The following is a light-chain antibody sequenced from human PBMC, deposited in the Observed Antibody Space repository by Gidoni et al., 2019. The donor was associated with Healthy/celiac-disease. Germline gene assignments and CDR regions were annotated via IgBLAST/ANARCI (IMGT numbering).Light chain of an antibody. Sequence: DIQMTQSPSSLSASVGDRVTITCQASQDISNYLNWYQQKPGKAPKLLIYDASNLETGVPSMFSGSVSGTDFTFTISSLQPEDIATYYCQQYDNLPYTFXQXTKLEIK. CDR3: QQYDNLPYT. CDR2: DAS. J-gene: IGKJ2*01. CDR1: QDISNY. V-gene: IGKV1-33*01.